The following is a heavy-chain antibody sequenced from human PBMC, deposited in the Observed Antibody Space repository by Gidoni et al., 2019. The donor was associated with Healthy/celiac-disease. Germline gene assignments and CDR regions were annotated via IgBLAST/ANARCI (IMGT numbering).Heavy chain of an antibody. CDR1: GYTFTGYY. CDR2: INPNSGGT. D-gene: IGHD6-13*01. V-gene: IGHV1-2*02. CDR3: ARVRNIAAAVYDYYGMDV. J-gene: IGHJ6*02. Sequence: QVQLVQSGAAVKKPGASVKVSCKASGYTFTGYYRHGVRQAPGQGLEWMGWINPNSGGTNYAQKFQGRVTMTRDTSISTAYMELSRLRSDDTAVYYCARVRNIAAAVYDYYGMDVWGQGTTVTVSS.